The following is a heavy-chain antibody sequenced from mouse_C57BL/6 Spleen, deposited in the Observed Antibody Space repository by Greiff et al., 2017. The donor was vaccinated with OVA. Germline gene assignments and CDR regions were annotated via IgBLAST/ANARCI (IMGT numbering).Heavy chain of an antibody. CDR2: ISDGGSYT. CDR1: GFTFSSYA. CDR3: ARDMVRGFAY. Sequence: EVKLVESGGGLVKPGGSLKLSCAASGFTFSSYAMSWVRQTPVKRLEWVATISDGGSYTYYPDNVKGRFTISRDNAKNNLYLQMSHLKAEDTAMYYCARDMVRGFAYGGQGTLVTVSA. D-gene: IGHD2-2*01. V-gene: IGHV5-4*01. J-gene: IGHJ3*01.